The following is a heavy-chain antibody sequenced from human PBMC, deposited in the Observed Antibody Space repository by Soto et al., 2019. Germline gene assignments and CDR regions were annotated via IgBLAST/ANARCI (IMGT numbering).Heavy chain of an antibody. V-gene: IGHV1-69*12. Sequence: QVQLVQSGAEVKKPGSSVRVSCKTSGGNFKNYGLSWVRQAPGRGLEWMGGIVPSFGMANYGQIFQGRLTITADESTDTVYMELSGLKYEDTAVYYCAREIAELGFHFWGQGTLVTVSS. CDR2: IVPSFGMA. CDR1: GGNFKNYG. D-gene: IGHD2-21*01. CDR3: AREIAELGFHF. J-gene: IGHJ4*02.